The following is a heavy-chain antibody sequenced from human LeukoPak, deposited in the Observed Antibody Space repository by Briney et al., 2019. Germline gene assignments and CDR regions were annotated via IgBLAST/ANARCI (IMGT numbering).Heavy chain of an antibody. CDR2: IYYSGST. J-gene: IGHJ6*04. CDR1: GGSISSSSYY. CDR3: ARSLSVLRFLDV. V-gene: IGHV4-39*07. D-gene: IGHD3-3*01. Sequence: PSETLSLTCTVSGGSISSSSYYWGWIRQPPGKGLGWIGSIYYSGSTYYNPSLKSRVTISVDTSKNQFSLKLSSVTAADTAVYYCARSLSVLRFLDVWGKGTTVTVSS.